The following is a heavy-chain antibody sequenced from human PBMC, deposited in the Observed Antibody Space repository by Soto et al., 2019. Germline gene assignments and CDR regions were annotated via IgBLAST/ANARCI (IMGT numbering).Heavy chain of an antibody. D-gene: IGHD6-19*01. Sequence: QVQLVQSGAEVKKPGASVKVSCKASGYTFTSYGISWVRQAPGQGLEWMGWISAYNGNTKYAQKLQGRVTMTKDTSTSTADMELRCLRYDDTAEYYCARDAAVRLFDYWGQGTLVTVSS. CDR2: ISAYNGNT. CDR3: ARDAAVRLFDY. J-gene: IGHJ4*02. V-gene: IGHV1-18*01. CDR1: GYTFTSYG.